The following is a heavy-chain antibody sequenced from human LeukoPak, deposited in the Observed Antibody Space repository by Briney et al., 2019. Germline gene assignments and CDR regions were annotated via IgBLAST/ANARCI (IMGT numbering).Heavy chain of an antibody. CDR2: ISAYSGNA. CDR3: ARVGDGYNHGFDY. CDR1: GYSFTNYG. J-gene: IGHJ4*02. D-gene: IGHD5-24*01. V-gene: IGHV1-18*01. Sequence: ASVKVSCKASGYSFTNYGISWVRRAPGPGLEWMGWISAYSGNANYAHKFLGRLTMTADTSTSTAYMELRSLTSADTAVYYCARVGDGYNHGFDYWGQGSLVTVSS.